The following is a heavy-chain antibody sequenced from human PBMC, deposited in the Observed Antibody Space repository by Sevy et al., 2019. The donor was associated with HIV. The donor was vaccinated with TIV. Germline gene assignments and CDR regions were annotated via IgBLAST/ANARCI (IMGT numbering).Heavy chain of an antibody. CDR1: GYILSELS. CDR2: FDPEDGET. J-gene: IGHJ3*02. D-gene: IGHD5-12*01. V-gene: IGHV1-24*01. Sequence: ASVKVSCKVSGYILSELSVHWVRQAPGKGLEWMGGFDPEDGETIYAQKFQGRVTMTEDTSTDIAYMELTSLRSEDTAVYYCATAPARMLVADDAFDIWGQGTMVTVSS. CDR3: ATAPARMLVADDAFDI.